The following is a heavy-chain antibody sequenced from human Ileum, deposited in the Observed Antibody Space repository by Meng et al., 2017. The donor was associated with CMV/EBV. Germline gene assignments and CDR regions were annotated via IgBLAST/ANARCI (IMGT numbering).Heavy chain of an antibody. Sequence: GESLKISCATSGFTFTTYEIIWVRQAPGKGLGWVAYISTSGSAIHYVDSVMVRFTISRDNAKSTQYLQMNSLRAEDTAIYYCARRLPYYGMDVWGQGTTVTVSS. CDR1: GFTFTTYE. CDR3: ARRLPYYGMDV. V-gene: IGHV3-48*03. CDR2: ISTSGSAI. J-gene: IGHJ6*02.